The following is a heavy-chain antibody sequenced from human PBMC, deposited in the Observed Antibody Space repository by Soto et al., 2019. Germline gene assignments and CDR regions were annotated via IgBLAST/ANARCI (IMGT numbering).Heavy chain of an antibody. V-gene: IGHV4-34*01. CDR2: INHSGST. CDR3: ARRRGYYGSGKPNFFDI. Sequence: TLSLTCAVYGGSFSGYYWSWIRQPPGKGLEWIGEINHSGSTNYNPSLKSRVTISVDTSKNQLSLKLSSVTAADTAVYYCARRRGYYGSGKPNFFDIWGQGTMVTVSS. CDR1: GGSFSGYY. J-gene: IGHJ3*02. D-gene: IGHD3-10*01.